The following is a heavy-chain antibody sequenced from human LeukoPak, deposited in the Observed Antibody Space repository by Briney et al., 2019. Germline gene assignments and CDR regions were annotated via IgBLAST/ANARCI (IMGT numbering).Heavy chain of an antibody. V-gene: IGHV3-23*01. CDR2: ISGSGGNT. D-gene: IGHD4-17*01. J-gene: IGHJ6*03. CDR3: ARETVTTPNYYYYMDA. CDR1: GFTFSSYA. Sequence: GGSLRLSCAASGFTFSSYAMSWVRQAPGKGLECVSAISGSGGNTYYADSVKGRFTISRDNSKNTLYLQMNSLRAGDTAVYYCARETVTTPNYYYYMDAWGKGTTVTVSS.